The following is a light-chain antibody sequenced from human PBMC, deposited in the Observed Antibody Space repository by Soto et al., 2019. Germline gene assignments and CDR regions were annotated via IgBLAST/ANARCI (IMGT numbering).Light chain of an antibody. CDR2: KAS. V-gene: IGKV1-5*03. J-gene: IGKJ2*01. CDR1: QSISDW. Sequence: DIQMTQSPSGLSASVGDRVTITCRASQSISDWLAWFQQKPGKAPKLLIEKASSLESGVPSRFRGGGSGTEFTLTISSLQPDDFATYYCQQYASSSVTFGQGTSLEI. CDR3: QQYASSSVT.